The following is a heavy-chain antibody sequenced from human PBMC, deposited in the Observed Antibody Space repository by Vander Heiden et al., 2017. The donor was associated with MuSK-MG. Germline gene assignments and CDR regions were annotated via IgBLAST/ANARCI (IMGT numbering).Heavy chain of an antibody. J-gene: IGHJ6*03. D-gene: IGHD3-3*01. CDR2: ISSSGSTI. V-gene: IGHV3-48*03. CDR1: GFTFSSYE. Sequence: EVQLVESGGGLVQPGGSLRLSCAASGFTFSSYEMNWVRPAPGKGLEWVSYISSSGSTIYYADSVKGRFTISRDNAKNSLYLQMNSLRAEDTAVYYCAREGDYDFWSGSVYYYMDVWGKGTTVTVSS. CDR3: AREGDYDFWSGSVYYYMDV.